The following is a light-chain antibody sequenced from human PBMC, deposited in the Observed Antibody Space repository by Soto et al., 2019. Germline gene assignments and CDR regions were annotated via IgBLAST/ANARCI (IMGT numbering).Light chain of an antibody. CDR1: QGISTA. CDR3: LQFISDPLT. V-gene: IGKV1-13*02. CDR2: DAS. Sequence: AIQLTQSPTSLSASVGDRVTITCRASQGISTALAWYQQKSGKPPQLVIYDASNLESGVPSRFSGSGSGTDFTITISSLQPEDFATYFCLQFISDPLTFGGGTRVEIK. J-gene: IGKJ4*01.